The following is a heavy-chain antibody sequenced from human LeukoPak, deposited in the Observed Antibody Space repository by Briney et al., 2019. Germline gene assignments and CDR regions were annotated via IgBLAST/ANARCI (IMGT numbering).Heavy chain of an antibody. CDR2: INHSGST. CDR1: GGSFSGYY. Sequence: PSETLSLTCAVYGGSFSGYYWSWIRQPPGKGLEWIGEINHSGSTNYNPSLKSRVTISVDTSKSQFSLKLSSVTAADTAVYYCARGSPGYCSSTSCYGWFDPWGQGTLVIVSS. D-gene: IGHD2-2*01. J-gene: IGHJ5*02. V-gene: IGHV4-34*01. CDR3: ARGSPGYCSSTSCYGWFDP.